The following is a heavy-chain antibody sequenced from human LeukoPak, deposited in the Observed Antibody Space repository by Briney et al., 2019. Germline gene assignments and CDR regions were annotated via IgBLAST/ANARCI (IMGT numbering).Heavy chain of an antibody. Sequence: GGSLRLSCAASGFTFSSYEMNWVRQAPGKGLEWVSYISSSGSTIYYADSVKGRFTISRDNAKNSLYLQMNSLGAEDTAVYYCARVNQGAFDIWGQGTMVTVSS. CDR3: ARVNQGAFDI. V-gene: IGHV3-48*03. CDR2: ISSSGSTI. CDR1: GFTFSSYE. J-gene: IGHJ3*02.